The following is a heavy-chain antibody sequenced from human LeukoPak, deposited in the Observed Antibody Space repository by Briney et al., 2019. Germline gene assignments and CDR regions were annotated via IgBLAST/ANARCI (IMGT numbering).Heavy chain of an antibody. Sequence: GGSLRLSCAASGFTFSNYAMHWVRQAPGKGLEWVAFLSYDGNNEYYADSVRGRFTISRDNSKNTLYLQIHSLRPEDTAVYYCARRGGETVFDFWGQGTLVTVSS. J-gene: IGHJ4*02. CDR3: ARRGGETVFDF. V-gene: IGHV3-30*04. CDR2: LSYDGNNE. CDR1: GFTFSNYA. D-gene: IGHD3-16*01.